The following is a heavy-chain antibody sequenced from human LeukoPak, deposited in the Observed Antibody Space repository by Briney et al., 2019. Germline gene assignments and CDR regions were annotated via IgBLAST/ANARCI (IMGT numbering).Heavy chain of an antibody. CDR1: GGTFNTYT. J-gene: IGHJ6*03. V-gene: IGHV1-69*05. CDR2: IIPLFGTA. CDR3: ARVDRYHFYLDV. Sequence: APVKVSCKASGGTFNTYTITWVRQAPGQGLGWMGGIIPLFGTANFAQKFQGGVTLTTDESTSTAYMELSSLISEDTAIYYCARVDRYHFYLDVWGKGTTVTVSS.